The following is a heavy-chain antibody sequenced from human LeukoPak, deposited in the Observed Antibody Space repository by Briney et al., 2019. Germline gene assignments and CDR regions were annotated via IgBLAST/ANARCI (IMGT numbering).Heavy chain of an antibody. CDR1: GFTFSGSA. V-gene: IGHV3-73*01. Sequence: GGSLRLSCAASGFTFSGSALHWVRQASGKGLEWVGRIRSTANGYATAYAASVNGRFTISRDDSKNTAYLQMDSLKTEDTAVYYCTGNYYGSGSYADFDYWGRGTLVTVSS. D-gene: IGHD3-10*01. J-gene: IGHJ4*02. CDR2: IRSTANGYAT. CDR3: TGNYYGSGSYADFDY.